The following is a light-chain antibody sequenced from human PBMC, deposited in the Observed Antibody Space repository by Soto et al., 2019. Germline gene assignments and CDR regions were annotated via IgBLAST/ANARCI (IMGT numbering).Light chain of an antibody. J-gene: IGKJ3*01. V-gene: IGKV3-20*01. Sequence: IVLTQSPGTLSLSPGERATLSCRASQRLSNNYLAWYQKKPGQAPRLLIYGASIRATGVPDRLSGSGSGTDFTLTISRLEPEDFAVYYCLQYGNTPFSFGPGTKVNIE. CDR2: GAS. CDR3: LQYGNTPFS. CDR1: QRLSNNY.